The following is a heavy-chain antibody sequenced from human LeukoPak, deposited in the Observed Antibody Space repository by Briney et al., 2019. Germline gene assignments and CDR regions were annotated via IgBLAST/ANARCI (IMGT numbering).Heavy chain of an antibody. D-gene: IGHD3-16*01. CDR1: VYTFTIYG. J-gene: IGHJ4*02. CDR3: ARDYRVSWGTTDCFDY. V-gene: IGHV1-18*01. CDR2: ISAYNGNT. Sequence: ASVNVSCKSSVYTFTIYGISWVRQAPGQGLEWMGWISAYNGNTNYAQKLQGRVTMTTDTSTSTAYMELRSLRSDDTAVYYCARDYRVSWGTTDCFDYWGQGTLVTVSS.